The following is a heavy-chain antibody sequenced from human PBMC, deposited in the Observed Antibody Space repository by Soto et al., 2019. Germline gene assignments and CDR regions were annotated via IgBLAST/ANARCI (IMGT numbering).Heavy chain of an antibody. V-gene: IGHV4-61*01. CDR3: TRGPPRVQWFDP. Sequence: SETLSLTCTVSGGAVSSGTCYWSWIRQPPGKGLEWIGHIYFTGSTNYNPSLKSRVTMSLDTSRNQFSLKLSSVTAADTAVYYCTRGPPRVQWFDPWGLGTLVTVSS. CDR1: GGAVSSGTCY. J-gene: IGHJ5*02. CDR2: IYFTGST.